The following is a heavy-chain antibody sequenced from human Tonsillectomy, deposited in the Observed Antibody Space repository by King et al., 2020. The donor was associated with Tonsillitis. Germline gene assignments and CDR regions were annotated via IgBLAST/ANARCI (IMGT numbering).Heavy chain of an antibody. V-gene: IGHV4-4*02. J-gene: IGHJ5*02. Sequence: VQLQESGPGLVEPSGTLSLTCAVSGGSISSSNWWSWVRQPPGKGLEWIGEVYHSGRTKYNPSLESRGTISVDKSKNQFSLKLSSVTAADTAVEYCARENYDYWSGYYTAHHRCYPWGQGTVGNVSP. D-gene: IGHD3-3*01. CDR1: GGSISSSNW. CDR3: ARENYDYWSGYYTAHHRCYP. CDR2: VYHSGRT.